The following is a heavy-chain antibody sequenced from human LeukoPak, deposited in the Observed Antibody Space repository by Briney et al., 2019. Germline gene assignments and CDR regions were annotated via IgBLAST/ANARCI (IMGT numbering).Heavy chain of an antibody. CDR1: GFTFSSYA. J-gene: IGHJ4*02. CDR2: ISGSGGST. V-gene: IGHV3-23*01. Sequence: GGSLRLSCAASGFTFSSYAMSWVRQAPGKGLEWVSAISGSGGSTYYADSVKGRFTISRDNSKNTLYLQMNSLRAEDTAVYYCAKVFLGDNFDWFLFEFWHWGQGTLVTVSS. D-gene: IGHD3-9*01. CDR3: AKVFLGDNFDWFLFEFWH.